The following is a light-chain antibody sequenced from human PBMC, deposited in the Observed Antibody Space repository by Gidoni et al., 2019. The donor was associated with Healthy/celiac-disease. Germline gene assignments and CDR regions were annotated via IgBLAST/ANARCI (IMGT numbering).Light chain of an antibody. CDR2: AAS. CDR1: QGISNY. V-gene: IGKV1-16*02. Sequence: DIQLTQSPSSLSASVGDRVTITCRATQGISNYLAWFQQKPAKAPKYLIYAASSLQSWVPSKFSGSGSGTDFTLTISSMQHEDVVTYYCYQYNSYPLTFXQXTRLEIK. CDR3: YQYNSYPLT. J-gene: IGKJ5*01.